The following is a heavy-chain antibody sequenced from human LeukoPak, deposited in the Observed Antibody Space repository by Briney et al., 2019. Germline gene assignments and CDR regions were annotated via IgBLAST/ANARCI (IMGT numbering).Heavy chain of an antibody. V-gene: IGHV1-2*02. CDR1: GYTFTSYY. Sequence: GASVKVSCKASGYTFTSYYMHWVRQAPGQGLEWMGWINPNSGGTNYAQKFQGRVTMTRDTSISTAYMELSRLRSDDTAVYYCARPGLNPNTAMVFPGYWGQGTLVTVSS. D-gene: IGHD5-18*01. CDR3: ARPGLNPNTAMVFPGY. J-gene: IGHJ4*02. CDR2: INPNSGGT.